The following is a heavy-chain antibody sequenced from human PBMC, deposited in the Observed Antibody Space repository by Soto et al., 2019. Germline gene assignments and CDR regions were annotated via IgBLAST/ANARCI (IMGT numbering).Heavy chain of an antibody. J-gene: IGHJ6*02. CDR3: AREITIFGVVSVPYYYGMEV. D-gene: IGHD3-3*01. CDR2: ISAYNGNT. V-gene: IGHV1-18*01. CDR1: GYTFTSYG. Sequence: GASVKVSCKASGYTFTSYGISWVRQAPGQGLEWMGWISAYNGNTNYAQKLQGRVTMTTDTSTSTAYMELRSLRSDDTAVYYCAREITIFGVVSVPYYYGMEVWGQGTTVTVSS.